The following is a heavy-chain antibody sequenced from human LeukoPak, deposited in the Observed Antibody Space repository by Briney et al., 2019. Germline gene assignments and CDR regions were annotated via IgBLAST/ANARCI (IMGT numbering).Heavy chain of an antibody. J-gene: IGHJ6*03. V-gene: IGHV3-21*01. CDR1: GFTFDTYN. CDR2: IRSYSSYI. Sequence: GGSLRLSCAASGFTFDTYNFNWVRQAPGKGLEWVASIRSYSSYIHYADSVKGRFTISRDDAKKSLDLQMNSLRAEDTAVYFCARYSEVYYYVDVWGAGTTVIVSS. CDR3: ARYSEVYYYVDV. D-gene: IGHD2-21*01.